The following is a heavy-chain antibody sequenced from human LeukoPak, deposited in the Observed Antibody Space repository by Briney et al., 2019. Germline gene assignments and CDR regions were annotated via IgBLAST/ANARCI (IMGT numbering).Heavy chain of an antibody. V-gene: IGHV3-11*03. CDR1: GFTFSDYY. Sequence: PGGSLRLSCAASGFTFSDYYMSWIRQAPGKGLEWVSYIRGSSSNTKYADSVKGRFTISRDKAKNSLYLQMNSLRAEDTAVYYCAVLDSSSWYYFDYWGQGTLVTVSS. CDR2: IRGSSSNT. CDR3: AVLDSSSWYYFDY. D-gene: IGHD6-13*01. J-gene: IGHJ4*02.